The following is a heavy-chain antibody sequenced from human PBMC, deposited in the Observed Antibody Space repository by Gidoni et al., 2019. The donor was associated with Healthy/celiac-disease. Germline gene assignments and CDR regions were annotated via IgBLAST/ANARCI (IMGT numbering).Heavy chain of an antibody. D-gene: IGHD6-13*01. J-gene: IGHJ5*02. Sequence: EVQLVQSGAEVKKPGESLKISWKGYGYSCTSYWIGWVRQMPGKGLEWMGIIDPGDSDTRYSTSFPGQVTISAAKSISTAYLQWSSLKASDTAMYYCARLFVAAAAQDSNWFDPWGQGTLVTVSS. V-gene: IGHV5-51*01. CDR1: GYSCTSYW. CDR3: ARLFVAAAAQDSNWFDP. CDR2: IDPGDSDT.